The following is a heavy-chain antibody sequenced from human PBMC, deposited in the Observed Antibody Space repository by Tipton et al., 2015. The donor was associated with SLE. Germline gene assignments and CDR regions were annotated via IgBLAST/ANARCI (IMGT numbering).Heavy chain of an antibody. Sequence: TLSLTCAVYGGSFSGYYWTWIRQPPGKGLEWIGEINYSGSTNYNPSLKSRVTISVDTSKNQFSLKLSSVTAADTAVYYCARGIPDGRRYYYYYMDVWGKGTTVTVS. CDR2: INYSGST. CDR1: GGSFSGYY. J-gene: IGHJ6*03. D-gene: IGHD1-26*01. CDR3: ARGIPDGRRYYYYYMDV. V-gene: IGHV4-34*01.